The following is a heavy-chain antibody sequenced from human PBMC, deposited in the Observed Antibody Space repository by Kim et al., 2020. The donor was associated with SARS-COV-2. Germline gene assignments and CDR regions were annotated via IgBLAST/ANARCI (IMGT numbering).Heavy chain of an antibody. V-gene: IGHV4-39*01. CDR3: ARAAMVRGAFDY. Sequence: SYHPSLKSRVTISVDTSKNQFSLKLSSVTAADTAVYYCARAAMVRGAFDYWGQGTLVTVSS. J-gene: IGHJ4*02. D-gene: IGHD3-10*01.